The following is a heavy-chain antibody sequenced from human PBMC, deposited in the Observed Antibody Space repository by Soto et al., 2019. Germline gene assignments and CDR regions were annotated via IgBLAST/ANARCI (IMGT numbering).Heavy chain of an antibody. J-gene: IGHJ6*02. V-gene: IGHV1-3*01. CDR1: GYTFTSYA. CDR2: INAGNGNT. Sequence: GASVKVSFKASGYTFTSYAMHWLRQAPGQRLEWMGWINAGNGNTKYSQKFQGRVTITRDTSASTAYMELSSLRSEDTAVYYCARDEYCSGGSCYLITSYGMDVWGQGTTVTVSS. D-gene: IGHD2-15*01. CDR3: ARDEYCSGGSCYLITSYGMDV.